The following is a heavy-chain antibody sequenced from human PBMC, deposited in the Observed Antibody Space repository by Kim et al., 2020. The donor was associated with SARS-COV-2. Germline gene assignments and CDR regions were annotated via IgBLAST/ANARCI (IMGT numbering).Heavy chain of an antibody. CDR3: ARHDGEWFSGRRVVVPGNWFDP. V-gene: IGHV4-39*01. J-gene: IGHJ5*02. Sequence: SETLSLTCTVSGGSISSSSYYWGWIRQPPGKGLEWIGSIYYSGSTYYNPSLKSRVTISVDTSKNQFSLKLSSVTAADTAVYYCARHDGEWFSGRRVVVPGNWFDPWGQGTLVTVSS. CDR2: IYYSGST. CDR1: GGSISSSSYY. D-gene: IGHD3-3*01.